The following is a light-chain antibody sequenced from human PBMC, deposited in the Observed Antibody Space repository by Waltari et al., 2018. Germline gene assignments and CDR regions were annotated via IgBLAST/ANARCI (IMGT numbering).Light chain of an antibody. CDR1: QSISSS. V-gene: IGKV1-39*01. CDR2: AAS. CDR3: QQGYSTPQYT. J-gene: IGKJ2*01. Sequence: DILMTQSPSSLSASVGDRVTITCRASQSISSSLNWYQQKPGKAPKLLIYAASTLQSGVPSRFSVSGSGTDFTLTISSLQPEDSATYYCQQGYSTPQYTFGQGTKLEIK.